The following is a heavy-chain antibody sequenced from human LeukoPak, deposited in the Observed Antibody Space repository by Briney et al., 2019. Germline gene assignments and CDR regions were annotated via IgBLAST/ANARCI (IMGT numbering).Heavy chain of an antibody. CDR3: ARHGSSYSFDC. V-gene: IGHV4-61*08. D-gene: IGHD6-13*01. CDR1: GVSISSGGYS. CDR2: ISYSGST. Sequence: SETLSLTCAVSGVSISSGGYSWSWIRQPPGKGLEWIDYISYSGSTNYNPSLKSRVTMSVDTSKNQFSLRLSSVTAADTTVYYCARHGSSYSFDCWGQGTLVTVSS. J-gene: IGHJ4*02.